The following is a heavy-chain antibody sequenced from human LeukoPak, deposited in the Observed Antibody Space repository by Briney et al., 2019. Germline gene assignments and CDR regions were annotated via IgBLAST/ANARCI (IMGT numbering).Heavy chain of an antibody. CDR3: ASSEYYYDSSGYYNQYFDY. D-gene: IGHD3-22*01. CDR1: GYSISSGYY. Sequence: KPSETLSLTCTVSGYSISSGYYWGWIRQPPGKGLEWIGSIYHSGSTYYNPSLKSRVTISVDTSKNQFSLKLSSVTAADTAVYCCASSEYYYDSSGYYNQYFDYWGQGTLVTVSS. V-gene: IGHV4-38-2*02. CDR2: IYHSGST. J-gene: IGHJ4*02.